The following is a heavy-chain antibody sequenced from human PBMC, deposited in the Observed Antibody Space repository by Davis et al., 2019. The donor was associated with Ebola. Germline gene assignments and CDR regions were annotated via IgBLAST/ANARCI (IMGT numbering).Heavy chain of an antibody. Sequence: GESLKISCAAPGFTFSSYAMSWVRQAPGKGLEWVSAISGSGGSTYYADSVKGRFTISRDNSKNTLYLQMNSLRAEDTAVYYCAKDGYSGYDPFDYWGQGTLVTVSS. J-gene: IGHJ4*02. V-gene: IGHV3-23*01. CDR2: ISGSGGST. D-gene: IGHD5-12*01. CDR1: GFTFSSYA. CDR3: AKDGYSGYDPFDY.